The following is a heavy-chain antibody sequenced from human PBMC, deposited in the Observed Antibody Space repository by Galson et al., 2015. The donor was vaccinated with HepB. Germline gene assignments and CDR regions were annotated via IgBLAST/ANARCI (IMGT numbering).Heavy chain of an antibody. CDR3: ARGRSGGHSDDGFDI. CDR2: ISSSGTTM. D-gene: IGHD4-23*01. J-gene: IGHJ3*02. V-gene: IGHV3-11*01. CDR1: GFTFSNYY. Sequence: SLRLSCAASGFTFSNYYMGWIRQAPGEGLEWVSYISSSGTTMYYADSVKGRLTISRDNAKDSVYLQMNSLRAEDTAVYYCARGRSGGHSDDGFDIWGQGTMVTVSS.